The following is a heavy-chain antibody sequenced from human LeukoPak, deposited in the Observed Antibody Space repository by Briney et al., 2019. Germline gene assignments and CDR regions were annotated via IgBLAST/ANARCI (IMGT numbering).Heavy chain of an antibody. CDR2: ISGSGGST. V-gene: IGHV3-23*01. CDR1: GFTFSSYA. D-gene: IGHD2-2*01. CDR3: AKSFLVPAAMRYYFDY. J-gene: IGHJ4*02. Sequence: GGSLRLSCAASGFTFSSYAMSWVRQAPGKGLEWVSAISGSGGSTYYADSVKGRFTISRDNSKNTLYLQMNSLRAEDTAVYYCAKSFLVPAAMRYYFDYWGQGTLVTVSS.